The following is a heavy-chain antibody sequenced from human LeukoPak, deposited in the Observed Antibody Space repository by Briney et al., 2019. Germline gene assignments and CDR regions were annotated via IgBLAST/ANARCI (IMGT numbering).Heavy chain of an antibody. J-gene: IGHJ4*02. CDR2: IYTSGST. D-gene: IGHD3-22*01. V-gene: IGHV4-61*02. CDR3: ARSGYYYDSSGYYSVPIDY. CDR1: GGSISSGSYY. Sequence: PSQTLSLTCTVSGGSISSGSYYWSWIRQPAGKGLEWFGRIYTSGSTNYNPSLKSRVTISVDTSKNPFSLKLGSVTAADTAVYYCARSGYYYDSSGYYSVPIDYWGQGTLVTVSS.